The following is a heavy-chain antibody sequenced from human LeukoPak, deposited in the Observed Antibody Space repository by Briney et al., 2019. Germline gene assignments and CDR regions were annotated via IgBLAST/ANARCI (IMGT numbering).Heavy chain of an antibody. V-gene: IGHV5-51*01. CDR3: ARQGDCSGGSCYSFDY. J-gene: IGHJ4*02. CDR1: GSIFTSYW. Sequence: GASLQISCKGSGSIFTSYWIGWVRRLPGKGLEWMRIIYPGDSDTRYSPSFQGQVTISDDKSNSTASLQWSSLKASDTAMYYCARQGDCSGGSCYSFDYWGQGTLVTVSS. D-gene: IGHD2-15*01. CDR2: IYPGDSDT.